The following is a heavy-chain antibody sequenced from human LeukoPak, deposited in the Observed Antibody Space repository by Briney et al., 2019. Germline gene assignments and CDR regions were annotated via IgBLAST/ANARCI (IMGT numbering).Heavy chain of an antibody. CDR1: GFTFSSYA. Sequence: GGSLRLSCAASGFTFSSYAMSWVRQAPGKGLKWVSAISGSGGSTYYADSVKGRFTISRDNSKNTLYLQMNSLRAEDTAVYYCAKDILTGTHYYYYGMDVWGQGTTVTAAS. V-gene: IGHV3-23*01. CDR3: AKDILTGTHYYYYGMDV. J-gene: IGHJ6*02. CDR2: ISGSGGST. D-gene: IGHD3-9*01.